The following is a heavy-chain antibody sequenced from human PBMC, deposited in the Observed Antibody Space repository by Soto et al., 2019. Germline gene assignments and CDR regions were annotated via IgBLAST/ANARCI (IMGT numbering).Heavy chain of an antibody. CDR3: ARDFWPLRTVHGYYFDY. CDR2: ISAYNGNT. D-gene: IGHD3-3*01. J-gene: IGHJ4*02. V-gene: IGHV1-18*01. Sequence: ASVKVSCKASGYTFTSYGISWVRQAPGQGLEWMGWISAYNGNTNYAQKLQGRVTMTTDTSTSTAYMELRSLRSDDTAVYYCARDFWPLRTVHGYYFDYWGQGTLVTVSS. CDR1: GYTFTSYG.